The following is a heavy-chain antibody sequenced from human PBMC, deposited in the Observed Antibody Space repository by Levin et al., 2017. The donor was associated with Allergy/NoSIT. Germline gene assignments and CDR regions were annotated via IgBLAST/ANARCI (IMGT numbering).Heavy chain of an antibody. CDR1: GYSFTSYW. CDR2: IYPGDSDT. V-gene: IGHV5-51*01. Sequence: GSLRLSCKGSGYSFTSYWIGWVRQMPGKGLEWMGIIYPGDSDTRYSPSFQGQVTISADKSISTAYLQWSSLKASDTAMYYCARHSGVESYCGGDCPTWDAFDSWGQGTMVTVSS. CDR3: ARHSGVESYCGGDCPTWDAFDS. D-gene: IGHD2-21*02. J-gene: IGHJ3*02.